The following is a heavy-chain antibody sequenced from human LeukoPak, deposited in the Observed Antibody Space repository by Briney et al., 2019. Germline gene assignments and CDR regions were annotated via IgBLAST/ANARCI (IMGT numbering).Heavy chain of an antibody. CDR1: GGSISSYY. V-gene: IGHV4-4*07. CDR2: IYTSGST. Sequence: PSETLSLTCTVSGGSISSYYWSWIRQPAGKGLEWIGRIYTSGSTNYNPSLKSRVTMSVDTSKNQFSVKLSSVTAADTAVYYCARGQYYYGSGPYYYYGMDVWGQGTTVTVSS. J-gene: IGHJ6*02. CDR3: ARGQYYYGSGPYYYYGMDV. D-gene: IGHD3-10*01.